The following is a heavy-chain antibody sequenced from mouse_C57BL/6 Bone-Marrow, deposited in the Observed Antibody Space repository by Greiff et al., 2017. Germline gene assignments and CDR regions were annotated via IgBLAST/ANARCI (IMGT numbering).Heavy chain of an antibody. D-gene: IGHD1-1*02. Sequence: VAYIRHGGGCTYYPYTVKGRFTISRDNAKNTLYLQMSRLKSENTAMYYCARQLCFCAIDDWGQETSVTVSA. CDR2: IRHGGGCT. J-gene: IGHJ4*01. V-gene: IGHV5-12*01. CDR3: ARQLCFCAIDD.